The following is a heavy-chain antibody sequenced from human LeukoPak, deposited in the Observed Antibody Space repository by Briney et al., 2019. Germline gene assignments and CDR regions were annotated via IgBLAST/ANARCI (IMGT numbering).Heavy chain of an antibody. CDR1: GYTFTSYY. Sequence: ASVKVSCKASGYTFTSYYMHWVRQAPGQGLEWMGIINPSGGSTSYAQKFRGRATMTRDTSTSTVYMELSSLRPEDTAVYYCARDSAKSNIPGGALGPDAFDIWGQGTMVTVSS. V-gene: IGHV1-46*01. D-gene: IGHD2/OR15-2a*01. CDR3: ARDSAKSNIPGGALGPDAFDI. CDR2: INPSGGST. J-gene: IGHJ3*02.